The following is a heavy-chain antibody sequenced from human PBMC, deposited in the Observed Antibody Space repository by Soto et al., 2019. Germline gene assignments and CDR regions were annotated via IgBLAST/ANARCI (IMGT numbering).Heavy chain of an antibody. D-gene: IGHD1-1*01. V-gene: IGHV3-23*01. CDR2: ISGSGGST. CDR3: AKVSRPSKTEAVPNFAY. Sequence: EVQLLESGGGLVQPGGSLRLSCAASGYTFSSYAMNWVRQAPGKGLEWVSGISGSGGSTYYAASVKGRCNISRDNSKNTLYLQMTSLRVEDTAVYYCAKVSRPSKTEAVPNFAYWGQGTVVTVSS. CDR1: GYTFSSYA. J-gene: IGHJ4*02.